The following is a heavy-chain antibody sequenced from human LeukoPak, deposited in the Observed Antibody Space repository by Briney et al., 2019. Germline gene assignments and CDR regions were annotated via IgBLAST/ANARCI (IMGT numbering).Heavy chain of an antibody. Sequence: PGGSLILSCAASGFTFSNYWMQWVRQAPGKGLEWVSRINREGTDTTYAGSVKGRFTISRDNAKDTLFLQVNSLRAEDTAIYYCARGFYPYHYYMDVWGKGTTVTVSS. CDR2: INREGTDT. CDR1: GFTFSNYW. V-gene: IGHV3-74*01. CDR3: ARGFYPYHYYMDV. J-gene: IGHJ6*03.